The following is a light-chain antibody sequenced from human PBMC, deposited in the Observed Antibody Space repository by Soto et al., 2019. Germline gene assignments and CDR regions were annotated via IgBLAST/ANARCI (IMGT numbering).Light chain of an antibody. Sequence: CTRSSGSIASNYVQWYQQRPGSSPTTVIYEDNQRPSGVPDRFSGSIDSSSNSASLTISGLETEDEADYFCQSYDATNQVFGGGTKLIVL. CDR2: EDN. V-gene: IGLV6-57*01. J-gene: IGLJ3*02. CDR1: SGSIASNY. CDR3: QSYDATNQV.